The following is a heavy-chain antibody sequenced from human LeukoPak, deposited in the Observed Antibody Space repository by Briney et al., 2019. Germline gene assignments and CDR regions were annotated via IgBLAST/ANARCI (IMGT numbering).Heavy chain of an antibody. V-gene: IGHV4-30-2*01. D-gene: IGHD3-10*01. CDR1: GGSISSGGYY. J-gene: IGHJ5*02. CDR3: ARGFAPMVRGVANWFDP. CDR2: IYHSGST. Sequence: SETLSLTCTVSGGSISSGGYYWSWIRQPPGKGLEWIGYIYHSGSTYYNPSLKSRVTISVDRSKNQFSLKLSSVTAADTAVYYCARGFAPMVRGVANWFDPWGQGTLVTVSS.